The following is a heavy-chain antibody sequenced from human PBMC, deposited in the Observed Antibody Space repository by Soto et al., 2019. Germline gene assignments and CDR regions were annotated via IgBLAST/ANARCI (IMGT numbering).Heavy chain of an antibody. Sequence: QVQLVESGGGLVKPGGSLRLSCAASGFTFSDYYMSWIRQAPGKGLEWVAYMSSSGSTIDYADSVKGRFTISRDNAKNALYLQMNSLRVEDTAVHYCARDDIVALDYWGQGTLVTVSS. CDR1: GFTFSDYY. CDR3: ARDDIVALDY. D-gene: IGHD5-12*01. V-gene: IGHV3-11*01. J-gene: IGHJ4*02. CDR2: MSSSGSTI.